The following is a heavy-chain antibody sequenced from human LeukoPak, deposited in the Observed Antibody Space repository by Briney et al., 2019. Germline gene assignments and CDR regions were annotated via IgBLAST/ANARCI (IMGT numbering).Heavy chain of an antibody. CDR2: IYYSGST. CDR3: ARDACSSTSCYGLGWFDP. D-gene: IGHD2-2*01. V-gene: IGHV4-59*01. J-gene: IGHJ5*02. CDR1: GGSNSSYY. Sequence: SETLSLTCTVSGGSNSSYYWSWIRQPPGKGLEWIGYIYYSGSTNYNPSLKSRVTISVDTSKNQFSLKLSSVTAADTAVYYCARDACSSTSCYGLGWFDPWGQGTLVTVSS.